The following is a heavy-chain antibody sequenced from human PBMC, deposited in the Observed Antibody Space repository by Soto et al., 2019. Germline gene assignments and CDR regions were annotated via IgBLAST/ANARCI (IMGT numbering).Heavy chain of an antibody. Sequence: GGSLRLSCAASGFTFSIYAMSWVRQAPGKGLEWVSAISGSGGSTYYADSVKGRFTISRDNSKNTLYLQMNSLRAEDTAVYYCANLGLQYYYDSSGYETYIDYWGQGTLVTVSS. CDR3: ANLGLQYYYDSSGYETYIDY. V-gene: IGHV3-23*01. D-gene: IGHD3-22*01. CDR2: ISGSGGST. J-gene: IGHJ4*02. CDR1: GFTFSIYA.